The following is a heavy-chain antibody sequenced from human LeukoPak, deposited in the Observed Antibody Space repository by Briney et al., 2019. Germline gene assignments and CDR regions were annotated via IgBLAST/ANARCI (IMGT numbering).Heavy chain of an antibody. Sequence: SETLSLTCTVSGGSISSYYWSWIRQPPGKGLEWLGYIYYSGSTNYNPSLKSRVTISVDTSKNQFSLKLSSVTAADTAVYYCARSGGKQSSTFDYWGQGTLVTVSS. J-gene: IGHJ4*02. CDR3: ARSGGKQSSTFDY. V-gene: IGHV4-59*01. CDR2: IYYSGST. D-gene: IGHD3-16*01. CDR1: GGSISSYY.